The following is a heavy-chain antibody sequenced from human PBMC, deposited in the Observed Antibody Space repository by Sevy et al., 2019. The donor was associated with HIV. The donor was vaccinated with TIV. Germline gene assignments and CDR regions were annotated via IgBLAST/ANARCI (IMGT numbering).Heavy chain of an antibody. CDR2: ISSSGSTI. Sequence: GGSLRLSCAASGFTFSDYYISWIRQAPGKGLEWVSYISSSGSTIYYADSVKGRFTISRDNAKNSLYLQMNSLRAEDTAVYYCARDRPRSYSSSSGAFDIWGQGTMVTVSS. CDR3: ARDRPRSYSSSSGAFDI. CDR1: GFTFSDYY. J-gene: IGHJ3*02. D-gene: IGHD6-6*01. V-gene: IGHV3-11*01.